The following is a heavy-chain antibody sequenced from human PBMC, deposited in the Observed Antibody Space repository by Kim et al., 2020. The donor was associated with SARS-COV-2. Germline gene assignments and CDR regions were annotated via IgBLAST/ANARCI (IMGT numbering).Heavy chain of an antibody. CDR1: GYSFTTYW. D-gene: IGHD2-21*01. Sequence: GESLKISCRGSGYSFTTYWISWLRQTPGKGLEWMGIIYPGDSDTRYSPSFQGQVTISADKSMTSAFLHWSSLKASHTAIYYCARAPTSISNSYNHFDLWG. J-gene: IGHJ6*03. CDR2: IYPGDSDT. CDR3: ARAPTSISNSYNHFDL. V-gene: IGHV5-51*01.